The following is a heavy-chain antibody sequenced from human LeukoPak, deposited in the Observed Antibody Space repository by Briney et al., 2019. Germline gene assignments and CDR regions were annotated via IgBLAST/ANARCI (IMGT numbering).Heavy chain of an antibody. D-gene: IGHD3-10*01. CDR1: GFTFSSYW. CDR2: IKHDGSEK. Sequence: GGSLRLSCAASGFTFSSYWMSWVRQAPGKGLEWVANIKHDGSEKYYVDSVKGRFTISRDNAKNSLYLQMNSLRVKDTAVYYCARRVAFGEYFEYWGQGTLVTVSS. V-gene: IGHV3-7*03. CDR3: ARRVAFGEYFEY. J-gene: IGHJ4*02.